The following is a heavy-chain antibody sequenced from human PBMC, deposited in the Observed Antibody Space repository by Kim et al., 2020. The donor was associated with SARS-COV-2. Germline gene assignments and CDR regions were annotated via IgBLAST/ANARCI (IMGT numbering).Heavy chain of an antibody. CDR3: ARIVVVVAATHAFYGMDV. CDR2: IIPIFGTA. Sequence: SVKVSCKASGGTFSSYAISWVRQAPGQGLEWMGGIIPIFGTANYAQKFQGRVTITADESTSTAYMELSSLRSEDTAVYYCARIVVVVAATHAFYGMDVWGQGTTVTVSS. CDR1: GGTFSSYA. V-gene: IGHV1-69*13. J-gene: IGHJ6*02. D-gene: IGHD2-15*01.